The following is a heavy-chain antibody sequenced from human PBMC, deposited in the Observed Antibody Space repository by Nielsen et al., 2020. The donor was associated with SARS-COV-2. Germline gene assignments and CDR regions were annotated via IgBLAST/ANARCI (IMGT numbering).Heavy chain of an antibody. V-gene: IGHV3-23*01. J-gene: IGHJ4*02. D-gene: IGHD3-3*01. CDR2: FTGVGDTT. Sequence: GGSLRLSCAASGFTFSSFALSWFRQAPGKGLEWVSGFTGVGDTTSYVDSVKGRFTISRDNSQNTLSLQMNSLRAEDTAVYYCTRHVEREDYDFWSGYFPFDYWGQGTLVTVSS. CDR3: TRHVEREDYDFWSGYFPFDY. CDR1: GFTFSSFA.